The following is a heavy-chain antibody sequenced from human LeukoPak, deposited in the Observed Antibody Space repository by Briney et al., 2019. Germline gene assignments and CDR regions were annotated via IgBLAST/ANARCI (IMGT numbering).Heavy chain of an antibody. CDR3: AKNPKIPYNSRWSFIPIGRFAP. Sequence: PSETLSLTCTGSGGSISSYYWSWLRQPAGKGLEWIGRIYTSGSTNYNPSLKSRVTISLDTSNNQFSLKLSSVTAADTAVYYCAKNPKIPYNSRWSFIPIGRFAPWGQGTLVTVSS. CDR1: GGSISSYY. J-gene: IGHJ5*02. V-gene: IGHV4-4*07. D-gene: IGHD6-13*01. CDR2: IYTSGST.